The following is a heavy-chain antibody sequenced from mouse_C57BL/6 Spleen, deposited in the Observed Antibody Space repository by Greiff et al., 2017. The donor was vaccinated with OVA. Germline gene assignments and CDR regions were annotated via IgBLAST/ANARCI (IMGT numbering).Heavy chain of an antibody. D-gene: IGHD1-1*01. V-gene: IGHV1-26*01. CDR3: ARRTVAPDD. J-gene: IGHJ2*01. CDR2: INPNNGGT. CDR1: GYTFTDYY. Sequence: EVQLQQSGPELVKPGASVKISCKASGYTFTDYYMNWVKQSPGKSLEWIGDINPNNGGTSYNQKFKGKATLTVDKSSSTAYMELRSLTSEDSAVYYCARRTVAPDDWGQGTTLTVSA.